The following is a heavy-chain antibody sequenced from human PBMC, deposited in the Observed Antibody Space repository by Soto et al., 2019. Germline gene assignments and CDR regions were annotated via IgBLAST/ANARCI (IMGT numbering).Heavy chain of an antibody. Sequence: SETLSLTCTVSGGSISSYYWSWIRQPPGKGLEWIGYIYYSGSTNYNPSLKSRVTMSVDTSKNQFSLNLRSVTAADTAVYYCARQRVLPAQYYFDSWGQGVVVTVSS. D-gene: IGHD6-13*01. CDR2: IYYSGST. V-gene: IGHV4-59*01. CDR1: GGSISSYY. CDR3: ARQRVLPAQYYFDS. J-gene: IGHJ4*02.